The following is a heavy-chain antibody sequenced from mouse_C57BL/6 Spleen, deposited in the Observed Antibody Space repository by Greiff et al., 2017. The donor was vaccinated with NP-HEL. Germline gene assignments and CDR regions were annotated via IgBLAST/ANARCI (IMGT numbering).Heavy chain of an antibody. CDR1: GFTFSSYA. V-gene: IGHV5-4*01. Sequence: EVKLVESGGGLVKPGGSLKLSCAASGFTFSSYAMSWVRQTPEKRLEWVATISDGGSYTYYPDNVKGRFTISRDNAKNNLYLQMSHLRSEDTAMYYCARDRDSSGYNYAMDYWGQGTSVTVSS. J-gene: IGHJ4*01. CDR3: ARDRDSSGYNYAMDY. D-gene: IGHD3-2*02. CDR2: ISDGGSYT.